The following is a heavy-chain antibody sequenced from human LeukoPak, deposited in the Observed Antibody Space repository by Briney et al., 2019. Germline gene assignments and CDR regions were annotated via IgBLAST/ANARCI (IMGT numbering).Heavy chain of an antibody. V-gene: IGHV1-69*04. Sequence: ASVKVSCKASGGTFSSYAISWVRQAPGQGLEWMGRIIPILGIANYAQKFQGRVTITADKSTSTAYMELSSLRSEDTAVYYCARAGDPETVYYYYGMDVWGQGTTVTVSS. D-gene: IGHD4-17*01. CDR1: GGTFSSYA. CDR3: ARAGDPETVYYYYGMDV. J-gene: IGHJ6*02. CDR2: IIPILGIA.